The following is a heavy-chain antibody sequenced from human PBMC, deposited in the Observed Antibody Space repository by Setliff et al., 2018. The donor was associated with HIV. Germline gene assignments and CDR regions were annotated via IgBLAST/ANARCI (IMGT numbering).Heavy chain of an antibody. CDR1: SYSISSGYY. Sequence: PSETLSLTCAVSSYSISSGYYWGWIRQPPGKGLEWIGNIYHSGSTYYNPSLKSRVTISVDTSKNQFSLKLSSVTAADTAVYYCARGRVGAARCYFDYWGQGTLVTVSS. J-gene: IGHJ4*02. D-gene: IGHD6-6*01. V-gene: IGHV4-38-2*01. CDR3: ARGRVGAARCYFDY. CDR2: IYHSGST.